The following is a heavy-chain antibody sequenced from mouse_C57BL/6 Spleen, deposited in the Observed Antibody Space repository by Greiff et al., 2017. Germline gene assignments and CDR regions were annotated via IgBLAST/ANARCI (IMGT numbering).Heavy chain of an antibody. D-gene: IGHD2-4*01. V-gene: IGHV1-39*01. Sequence: VQLKESGPELVKPGASVKISCKASGYSFTDYNMNWVQQSNGKSLEWIGVLNPNDGTTSYNQKFKGKATLTEDQSSSTAYMQLNSLTSEDSAVYYCAREGYDYDRYCDVWGTGTTVTVSS. J-gene: IGHJ1*03. CDR3: AREGYDYDRYCDV. CDR2: LNPNDGTT. CDR1: GYSFTDYN.